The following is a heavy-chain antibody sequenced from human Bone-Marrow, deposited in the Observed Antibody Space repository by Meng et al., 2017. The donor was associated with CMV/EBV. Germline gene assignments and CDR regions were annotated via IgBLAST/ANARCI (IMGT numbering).Heavy chain of an antibody. V-gene: IGHV5-51*01. J-gene: IGHJ6*02. CDR3: ARRISRRYGMDV. CDR2: IYPGDSNT. Sequence: GESLKISCKASEYSFPSYWIGWVRQMPGKGLEWMGIIYPGDSNTKYSPSFQGQVTISADRSINTAYLQWSSLKASDTAIYYCARRISRRYGMDVWGQGTTVTVSS. D-gene: IGHD2-21*01. CDR1: EYSFPSYW.